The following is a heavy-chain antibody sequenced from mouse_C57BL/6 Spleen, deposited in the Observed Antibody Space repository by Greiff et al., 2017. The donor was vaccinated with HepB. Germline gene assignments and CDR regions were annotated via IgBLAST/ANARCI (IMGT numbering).Heavy chain of an antibody. CDR2: ISDGGSYT. CDR3: ARDHNWGFDY. J-gene: IGHJ2*01. CDR1: GFTFSSYA. D-gene: IGHD4-1*01. V-gene: IGHV5-4*01. Sequence: DVKLVESGGGLVKPGGSLKLSCAASGFTFSSYAMSWVRQTPEKRLEWVATISDGGSYTYYPDNVKGRFTISRDNAKNNLYLQMSHLKSEDTAMYYCARDHNWGFDYWGQGTTLTVSS.